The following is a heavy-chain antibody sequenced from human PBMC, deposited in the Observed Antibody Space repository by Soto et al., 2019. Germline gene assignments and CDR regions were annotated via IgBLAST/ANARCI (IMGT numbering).Heavy chain of an antibody. D-gene: IGHD6-19*01. CDR2: ISWNSGSI. Sequence: EVQLVESGGGLVQPGRSVRLSCAASGFTFDDYAMHWVRQAPGKGLEWVSGISWNSGSIGYADSVKGRFTISRDNAKNSLYLQMNSLRAEDTALYYCAKDMTQWLVSNWFDPWGQVTLVTVSS. J-gene: IGHJ5*02. V-gene: IGHV3-9*01. CDR1: GFTFDDYA. CDR3: AKDMTQWLVSNWFDP.